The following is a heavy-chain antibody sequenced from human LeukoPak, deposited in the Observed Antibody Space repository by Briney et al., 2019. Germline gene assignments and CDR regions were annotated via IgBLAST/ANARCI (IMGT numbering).Heavy chain of an antibody. V-gene: IGHV3-11*04. D-gene: IGHD6-13*01. CDR3: ARDLRAAASTNY. CDR1: GFTFSDYY. CDR2: ISSSGSTI. Sequence: PGGSLRLSCAASGFTFSDYYMSWIRQAPGKGLEWVSYISSSGSTIYYADSVKGRFTISRDNAKNSLYLQMNSLRAEVTAVYYCARDLRAAASTNYWGQGTLVTVSS. J-gene: IGHJ4*02.